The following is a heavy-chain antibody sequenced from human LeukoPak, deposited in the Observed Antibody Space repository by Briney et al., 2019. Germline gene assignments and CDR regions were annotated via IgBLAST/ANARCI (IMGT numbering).Heavy chain of an antibody. D-gene: IGHD7-27*01. CDR1: GDSITPDY. CDR3: TRTFTGAHYYYIPV. CDR2: ISDTGTT. J-gene: IGHJ6*03. V-gene: IGHV4-59*08. Sequence: SETLSLTCTVSGDSITPDYWSWIRQSPGGSLEYIGFISDTGTTNYNPSLRGRVSISVDTSKSQFSLKLKSVTAADSAIYYCTRTFTGAHYYYIPVWGAGTTVTVSS.